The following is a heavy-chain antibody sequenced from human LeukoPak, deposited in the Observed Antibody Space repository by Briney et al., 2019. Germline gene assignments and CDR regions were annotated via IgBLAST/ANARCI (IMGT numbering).Heavy chain of an antibody. J-gene: IGHJ4*02. CDR2: INHSGST. CDR3: ARGYDILTNADYFDY. Sequence: PSETLSLTCAVYGGSFSGYYWSWIRQPPGKGLEWIGEINHSGSTNYNPSLKSRVTISVDTSKNQFSLKLSSVTAADTAVYYCARGYDILTNADYFDYWGREPWSPSPQ. CDR1: GGSFSGYY. D-gene: IGHD3-9*01. V-gene: IGHV4-34*01.